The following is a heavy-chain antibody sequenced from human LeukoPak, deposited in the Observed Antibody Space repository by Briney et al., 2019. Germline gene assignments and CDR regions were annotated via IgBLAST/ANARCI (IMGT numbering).Heavy chain of an antibody. Sequence: SETLSLTCTVSGDSISSSSYCWDWIRQPPGKGLEWIGNIYNSANAHYNPSLKTRITMSVDTSKNQFSLKLNSVTAADTGIYYCARHSRSAYTGYENAFDIWGQGTMVTVSS. CDR3: ARHSRSAYTGYENAFDI. V-gene: IGHV4-39*01. CDR1: GDSISSSSYC. J-gene: IGHJ3*02. CDR2: IYNSANA. D-gene: IGHD5-12*01.